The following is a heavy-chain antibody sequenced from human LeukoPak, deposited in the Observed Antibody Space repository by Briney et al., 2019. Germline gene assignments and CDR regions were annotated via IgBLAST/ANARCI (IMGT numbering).Heavy chain of an antibody. D-gene: IGHD3-3*01. CDR1: GGSISSYY. J-gene: IGHJ6*03. CDR3: ARGRITIFGVVRYLYYMDV. V-gene: IGHV4-34*01. CDR2: INHSGST. Sequence: PSETLSLTCTVSGGSISSYYWSWIRQPPGKGLEWIGEINHSGSTNYNPSLKSRVTISVDTSKNQFSLKLSSVTAADTAVYYCARGRITIFGVVRYLYYMDVWGKGTTVTVSS.